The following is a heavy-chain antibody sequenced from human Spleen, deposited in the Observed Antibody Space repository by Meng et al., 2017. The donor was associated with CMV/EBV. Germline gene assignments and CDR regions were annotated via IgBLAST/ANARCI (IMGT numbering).Heavy chain of an antibody. CDR3: VMGVVPAAVVTFYFTH. CDR2: LIPLFGTP. V-gene: IGHV1-69*05. J-gene: IGHJ4*02. CDR1: GGTFSNYA. D-gene: IGHD2-2*01. Sequence: SGGTFSNYAIRWVRQAPSQGLEWMGGLIPLFGTPNYAQKFQGRLTITTDESTRTAYMELSSLKSEDTAVYYCVMGVVPAAVVTFYFTHWGQGALVTVSS.